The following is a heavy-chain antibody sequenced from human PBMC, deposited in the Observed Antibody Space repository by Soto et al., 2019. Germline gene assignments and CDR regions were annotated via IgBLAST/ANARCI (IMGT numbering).Heavy chain of an antibody. CDR3: TLPTIFEYCGMDV. Sequence: KPSETLSLTCTVSGGSISSSSYYWGWIRQPPGKGLEWIGSIYYSGSTYYNPSLKSRVTISVDTSKNQFSLKLSSVTAADTAVYYCTLPTIFEYCGMDVWGQGTTVTVSS. CDR2: IYYSGST. J-gene: IGHJ6*01. CDR1: GGSISSSSYY. D-gene: IGHD3-3*01. V-gene: IGHV4-39*01.